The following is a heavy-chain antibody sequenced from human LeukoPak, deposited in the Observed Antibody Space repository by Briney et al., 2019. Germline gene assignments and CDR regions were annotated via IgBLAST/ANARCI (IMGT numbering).Heavy chain of an antibody. D-gene: IGHD6-13*01. Sequence: GGSLRLSCAASGFSFSNYWMHWVRQAPGKGLEWVANIKQDGSEKYYVDSVKGRFTISRDNAKNSLSLQMNSLRAEDTAMYYCARIKYNSNWWEAFDIWGQGTMVTVSS. CDR3: ARIKYNSNWWEAFDI. CDR1: GFSFSNYW. CDR2: IKQDGSEK. V-gene: IGHV3-7*04. J-gene: IGHJ3*02.